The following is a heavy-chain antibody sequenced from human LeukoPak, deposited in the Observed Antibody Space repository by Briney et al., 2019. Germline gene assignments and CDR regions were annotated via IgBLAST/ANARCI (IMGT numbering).Heavy chain of an antibody. CDR3: ARDGLSNCLDY. D-gene: IGHD1-1*01. Sequence: GGSLRLSCAASGFTFSSYGMHWVRQAPGKGLEWVAVIWYDGSNKYYADSVKGRFTISRDNSKNTLYLQMNSLRAEDTAVYYCARDGLSNCLDYWGQGTLVTVSS. J-gene: IGHJ4*02. V-gene: IGHV3-33*01. CDR2: IWYDGSNK. CDR1: GFTFSSYG.